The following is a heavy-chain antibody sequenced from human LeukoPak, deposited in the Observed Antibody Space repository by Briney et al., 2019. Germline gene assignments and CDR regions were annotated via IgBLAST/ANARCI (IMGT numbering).Heavy chain of an antibody. CDR1: GGSISSSSHY. J-gene: IGHJ4*02. CDR2: AYYSGGT. V-gene: IGHV4-39*01. Sequence: SETLSLTCTVSGGSISSSSHYWGWIRQPPGKGLEWIGIAYYSGGTYYSPSLKSRVTISIDTSKNQFSLKLNSVTAADTALYYCAGQVGATYFDYWGQGTLVTVSS. D-gene: IGHD1-26*01. CDR3: AGQVGATYFDY.